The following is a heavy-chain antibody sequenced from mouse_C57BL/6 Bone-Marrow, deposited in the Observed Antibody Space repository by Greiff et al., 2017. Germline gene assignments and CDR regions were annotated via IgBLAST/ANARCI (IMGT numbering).Heavy chain of an antibody. D-gene: IGHD1-1*01. J-gene: IGHJ3*01. Sequence: QVQLQQPGAELVKPGASVKLSCKASGYTFTSYWMQWVKQRPGQGLEWIGEIDPSDSYTNYNQKFKGKATLTVDTSSSTAYMQLSSLTSEDSAVYYCARDYCGSRMFAYWGQGNRVTVSA. CDR1: GYTFTSYW. CDR2: IDPSDSYT. CDR3: ARDYCGSRMFAY. V-gene: IGHV1-50*01.